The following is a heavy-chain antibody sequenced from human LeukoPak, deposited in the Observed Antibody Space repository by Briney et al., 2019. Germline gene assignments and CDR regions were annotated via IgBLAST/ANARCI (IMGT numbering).Heavy chain of an antibody. CDR3: ARDAYSSSSVSFDY. V-gene: IGHV4-34*01. Sequence: SETLSLTCAVYGGSFSGYYWSWIRQPPGKGLEWIGEINHSGSTNYNPSLKSRVTISVDTSKNQFSLKLSSVTAADTAVYYCARDAYSSSSVSFDYWGQGTLVTVSS. CDR1: GGSFSGYY. J-gene: IGHJ4*02. D-gene: IGHD6-6*01. CDR2: INHSGST.